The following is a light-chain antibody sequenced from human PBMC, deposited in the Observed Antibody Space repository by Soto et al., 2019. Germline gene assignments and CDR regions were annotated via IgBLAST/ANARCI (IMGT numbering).Light chain of an antibody. CDR1: QSISIW. CDR2: KAS. Sequence: DIQVTQCPSTLSASVEGRVTITCRASQSISIWLAWYQQKPGKAPKILIYKASSLESGVPSRFSGSGSGTEFTFTICSLRPAAVPTFHSQQYDTLPLSLGQGTQLEIK. J-gene: IGKJ5*01. V-gene: IGKV1-5*03. CDR3: QQYDTLPLS.